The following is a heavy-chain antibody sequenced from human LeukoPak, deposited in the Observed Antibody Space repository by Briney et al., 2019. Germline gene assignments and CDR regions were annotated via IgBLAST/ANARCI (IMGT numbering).Heavy chain of an antibody. Sequence: GGSLRLSCAASGFTLSRSAMNWVRQAPGKGLEWVSSFSASGGTTYYADSVKGRFTISRDNSKNTLSVQMNSLRAEDTAVYYCAKANYSGSYYFDSWGQGTLVTVSS. CDR3: AKANYSGSYYFDS. D-gene: IGHD1-26*01. V-gene: IGHV3-23*01. CDR1: GFTLSRSA. CDR2: FSASGGTT. J-gene: IGHJ4*02.